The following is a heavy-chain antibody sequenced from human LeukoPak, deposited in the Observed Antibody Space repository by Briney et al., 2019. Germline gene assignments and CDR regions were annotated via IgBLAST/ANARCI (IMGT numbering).Heavy chain of an antibody. D-gene: IGHD6-13*01. CDR3: ARVGADGYSSSWSISASYYYMDV. CDR1: GGSISSSIYF. J-gene: IGHJ6*03. V-gene: IGHV4-39*01. Sequence: PSETLSLTCTVSGGSISSSIYFWGWIRQPPGRGLEWIGSIYYSGSTYYNPSLKSRVTISVDTSKNQFSLKLSSVTAADTAVYYCARVGADGYSSSWSISASYYYMDVWGKGTTVTVSS. CDR2: IYYSGST.